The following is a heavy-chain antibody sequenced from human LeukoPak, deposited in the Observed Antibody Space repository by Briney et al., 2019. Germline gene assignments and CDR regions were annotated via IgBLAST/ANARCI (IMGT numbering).Heavy chain of an antibody. Sequence: ASVRVSCKTSGYSFTAYYIVWVRQAPGQGLEWMGWINPDRGDSNFEQKFQGRISMTRDMPISTAYLELSSLTSDDTALYYCARPYSRSSIDGFDIWGQGTMVTVSS. CDR3: ARPYSRSSIDGFDI. V-gene: IGHV1-2*02. CDR2: INPDRGDS. J-gene: IGHJ3*02. CDR1: GYSFTAYY. D-gene: IGHD6-6*01.